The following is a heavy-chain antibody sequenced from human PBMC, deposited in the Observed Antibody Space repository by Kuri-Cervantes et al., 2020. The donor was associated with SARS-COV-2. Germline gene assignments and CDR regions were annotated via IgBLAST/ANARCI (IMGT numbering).Heavy chain of an antibody. Sequence: GGSLRLSCAASGFTFSSYSMNWVRQAPGKGLEWVGRIKSKTDGGTTDYAAPVKGRFTISRDDSKNTLYLQMNSLKTEDTAVYYCTTDPDITGTTIYYYYYMDVWGGGTTVTVSS. J-gene: IGHJ6*03. V-gene: IGHV3-15*01. D-gene: IGHD1-20*01. CDR1: GFTFSSYS. CDR2: IKSKTDGGTT. CDR3: TTDPDITGTTIYYYYYMDV.